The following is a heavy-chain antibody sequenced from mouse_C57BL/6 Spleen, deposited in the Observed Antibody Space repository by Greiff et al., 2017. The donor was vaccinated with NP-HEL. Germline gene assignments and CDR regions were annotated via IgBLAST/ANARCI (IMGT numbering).Heavy chain of an antibody. J-gene: IGHJ1*03. CDR1: GFNIKDYY. D-gene: IGHD1-1*01. CDR2: IDPEDGDT. CDR3: TRRYYYGSSYGYFDV. Sequence: EVQLQQSGAELVRPGASVKLSCTASGFNIKDYYMHWVKQRPEQGLEWIGRIDPEDGDTEYAPKFQGKATSTADTSSNTAYLQLCSLRSEDTAVYYCTRRYYYGSSYGYFDVWGTGTTVTVSS. V-gene: IGHV14-1*01.